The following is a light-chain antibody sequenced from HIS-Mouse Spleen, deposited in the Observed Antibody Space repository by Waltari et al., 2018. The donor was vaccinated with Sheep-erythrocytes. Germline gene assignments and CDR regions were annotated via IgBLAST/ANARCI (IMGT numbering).Light chain of an antibody. V-gene: IGKV3-20*01. CDR3: QQYGSSLRT. Sequence: EIVLTQSPGTLSLSPGERATLSCRASQSVSSSYFAWYQQKPGQAPRLLIHGASSRATGIPDRFSGSGSGTDFTLTISRLEPEDFAVYYCQQYGSSLRTFGQGTKVEIK. J-gene: IGKJ1*01. CDR1: QSVSSSY. CDR2: GAS.